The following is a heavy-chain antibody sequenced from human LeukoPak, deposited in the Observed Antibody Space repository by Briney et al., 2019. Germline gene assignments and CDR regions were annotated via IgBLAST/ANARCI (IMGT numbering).Heavy chain of an antibody. CDR3: ARAGSGSWSFDY. V-gene: IGHV1-46*01. D-gene: IGHD1-26*01. J-gene: IGHJ4*02. CDR1: GYTFTGYY. Sequence: ASVKVSCKASGYTFTGYYMHWVRQAPGQGLEWMGWINPSGGSTSYAQKFQGRVTMTRDTSTSTVYMELSSLRSEDTAVYYCARAGSGSWSFDYWGQGTLVTVSS. CDR2: INPSGGST.